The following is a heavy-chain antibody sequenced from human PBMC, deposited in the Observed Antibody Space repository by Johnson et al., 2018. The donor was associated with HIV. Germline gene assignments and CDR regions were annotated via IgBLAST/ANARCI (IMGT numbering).Heavy chain of an antibody. V-gene: IGHV3-66*01. CDR3: ARSHGSSGRGAFDI. J-gene: IGHJ3*02. Sequence: VQLVESGGTVVRPGGSLRLSCVASGFNLDDYGMSWVRQAPGKGLEWVSVIYSGGSTYYADSVKGRFTISRDNSKNTLYVQMNSLRAEDTALYYCARSHGSSGRGAFDIWGQGTMVTVSS. CDR2: IYSGGST. CDR1: GFNLDDYG. D-gene: IGHD6-19*01.